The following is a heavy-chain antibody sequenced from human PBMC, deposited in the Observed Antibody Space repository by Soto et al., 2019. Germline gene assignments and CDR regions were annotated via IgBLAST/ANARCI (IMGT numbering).Heavy chain of an antibody. J-gene: IGHJ6*02. CDR3: ARDPPYSSSFFGYYYYYGMDV. CDR2: ISSSGSTI. CDR1: GFTFSDDY. Sequence: PGGSLRLSCAASGFTFSDDYMSWIRQAPGKGLEWVSYISSSGSTIYYADSVKGRFTISRDNAKNSLYLQMNSLRAEDTAVYYCARDPPYSSSFFGYYYYYGMDVWGQGTTVTVSS. V-gene: IGHV3-11*01. D-gene: IGHD6-6*01.